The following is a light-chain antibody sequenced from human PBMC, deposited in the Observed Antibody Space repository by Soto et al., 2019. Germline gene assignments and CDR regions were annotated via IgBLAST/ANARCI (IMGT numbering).Light chain of an antibody. CDR2: GAS. Sequence: EIVMTQSPATLSVSPGERATLSCRASQSVSSNLAWYQQKPGRAPRLLIYGASTRATGMPARFSGSGSGTEFTLTISSLQSEDFAVYYCQQYNNWPLTFGQGTKVDIK. J-gene: IGKJ1*01. CDR1: QSVSSN. V-gene: IGKV3-15*01. CDR3: QQYNNWPLT.